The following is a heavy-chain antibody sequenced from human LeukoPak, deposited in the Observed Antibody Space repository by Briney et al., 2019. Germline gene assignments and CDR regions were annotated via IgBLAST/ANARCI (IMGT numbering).Heavy chain of an antibody. V-gene: IGHV1-2*02. D-gene: IGHD2-2*01. CDR1: RYIFTRCY. CDR3: ARVVVVPAAPSNWFDP. CDR2: IKPNSGDT. Sequence: ASVEVSCKASRYIFTRCYMHGVRQPRAQGLEWMGWIKPNSGDTNYAQKFQGRVTMTRDTSISTAYMELSRLRSDDTAVYYCARVVVVPAAPSNWFDPWGQGTQVTVSS. J-gene: IGHJ5*02.